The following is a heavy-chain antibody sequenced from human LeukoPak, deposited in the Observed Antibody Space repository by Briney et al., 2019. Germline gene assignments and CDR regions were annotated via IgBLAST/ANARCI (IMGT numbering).Heavy chain of an antibody. J-gene: IGHJ4*02. CDR2: IIPIFGTA. CDR1: GGTFSSYA. Sequence: SVKVSCKASGGTFSSYAISWVRQAPGQGLEWMGGIIPIFGTANYAQKFQGRVTITTDESTSTAYMELRSLRSDVTAVYYCARSPGIGTAGTVDYWGQGTLVTVSS. V-gene: IGHV1-69*05. D-gene: IGHD6-13*01. CDR3: ARSPGIGTAGTVDY.